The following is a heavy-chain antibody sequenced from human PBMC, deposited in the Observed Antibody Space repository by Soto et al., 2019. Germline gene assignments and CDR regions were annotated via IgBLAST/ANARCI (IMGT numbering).Heavy chain of an antibody. D-gene: IGHD3-22*01. Sequence: QVQLVQSGAEVKKPGSSVKVSCKASGGTFSSYAISWVRQAPGQGLEWMGGIIPIFGTANYAQKFQGRVTITADESTSTAYMELSSLRSEDTAVYYCAREWYYYDSSGAGYNWFDPWGQGTLVTVSS. CDR1: GGTFSSYA. J-gene: IGHJ5*02. V-gene: IGHV1-69*01. CDR3: AREWYYYDSSGAGYNWFDP. CDR2: IIPIFGTA.